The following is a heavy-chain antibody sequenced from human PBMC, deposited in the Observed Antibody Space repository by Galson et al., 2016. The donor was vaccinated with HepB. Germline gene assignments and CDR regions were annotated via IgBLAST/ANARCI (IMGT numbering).Heavy chain of an antibody. CDR1: GFTFSSYS. CDR3: ARGDIVVAIFDY. Sequence: SLRLSCAASGFTFSSYSMNWVRQAPGKGLEWVSAIRCSSSYIYYAASVKGRFTISRDNAKNSLYLQMNSLRAEDTAVYYCARGDIVVAIFDYRGQGTLVTVSS. V-gene: IGHV3-21*01. J-gene: IGHJ4*02. CDR2: IRCSSSYI. D-gene: IGHD1-26*01.